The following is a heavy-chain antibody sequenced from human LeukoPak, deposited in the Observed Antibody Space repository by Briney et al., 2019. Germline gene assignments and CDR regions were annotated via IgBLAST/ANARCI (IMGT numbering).Heavy chain of an antibody. CDR3: ARGRGIAARRDYYYYMDV. V-gene: IGHV1-18*01. J-gene: IGHJ6*03. D-gene: IGHD6-6*01. CDR1: GYTFTSYG. CDR2: ISAHNGNT. Sequence: ASVKVSCKASGYTFTSYGISWLRQAPGQGLEWMGWISAHNGNTNYAQKLQGRVTMTTDTSTSTAYMELRSLRSDDTAVDYCARGRGIAARRDYYYYMDVWGKGTTVTVSS.